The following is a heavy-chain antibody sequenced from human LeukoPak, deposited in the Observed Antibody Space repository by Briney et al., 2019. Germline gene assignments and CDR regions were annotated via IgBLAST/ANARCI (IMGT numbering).Heavy chain of an antibody. D-gene: IGHD3-22*01. CDR2: ISSSGSTI. CDR1: GFTFSSYE. V-gene: IGHV3-48*03. J-gene: IGHJ4*02. CDR3: ARGQGVVVITYFDY. Sequence: GGSLRLSCAASGFTFSSYEMNWVRQAPGKGLEWVSYISSSGSTIYYADSVKGRFTISRDNAKNSLYLQMNSLRAEDTAVYYCARGQGVVVITYFDYWGQGTLVTVSS.